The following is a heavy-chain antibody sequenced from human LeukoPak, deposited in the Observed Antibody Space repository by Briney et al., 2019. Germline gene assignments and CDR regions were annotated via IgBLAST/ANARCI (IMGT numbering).Heavy chain of an antibody. CDR2: ISWNSGSI. Sequence: GGSLRLSCAASGFTFDDYAMHWVRQAPGKGLEWVSGISWNSGSIGYADSVKGRFTISRDNAKNSLYLQMNSLRAEDTALYYCAKDIIAAAKSYYYYGMDVWGQGTTVTVSS. CDR3: AKDIIAAAKSYYYYGMDV. D-gene: IGHD6-13*01. J-gene: IGHJ6*02. CDR1: GFTFDDYA. V-gene: IGHV3-9*01.